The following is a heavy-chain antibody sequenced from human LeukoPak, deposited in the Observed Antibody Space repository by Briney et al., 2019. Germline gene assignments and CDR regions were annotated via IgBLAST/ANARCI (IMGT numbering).Heavy chain of an antibody. J-gene: IGHJ4*02. CDR2: IKQDGSEK. CDR3: ARDYYDSSGTYYFDY. Sequence: GGSLRLSCAASGFTFSSYWMSLVRLAPGKGLEWVANIKQDGSEKYYVDSVKGRFTISRDNAKNSLYLQMNSLRAEDTAVYYCARDYYDSSGTYYFDYWGQGTLVTVSS. V-gene: IGHV3-7*01. CDR1: GFTFSSYW. D-gene: IGHD3-22*01.